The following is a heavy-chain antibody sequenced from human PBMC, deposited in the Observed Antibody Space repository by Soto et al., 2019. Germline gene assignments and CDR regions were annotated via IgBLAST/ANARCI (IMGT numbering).Heavy chain of an antibody. J-gene: IGHJ3*02. Sequence: QVQLVQSGAEVKKPGSSVKVSCKASGGTFSRYAISWVRQAPGQALEWMGGIIPIFGTANYAQKFQGRVTITADESTCTAYMELSSLRSEDTAVYYCARAHLRFLHSSGWYSGAFDIWGQGTIVTVSS. D-gene: IGHD6-19*01. CDR3: ARAHLRFLHSSGWYSGAFDI. CDR2: IIPIFGTA. V-gene: IGHV1-69*01. CDR1: GGTFSRYA.